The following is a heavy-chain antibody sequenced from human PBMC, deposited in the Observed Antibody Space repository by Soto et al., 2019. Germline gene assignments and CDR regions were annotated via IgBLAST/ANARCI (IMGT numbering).Heavy chain of an antibody. CDR1: GGSFSGYY. V-gene: IGHV4-34*01. CDR3: ARGRITIFGVARPGY. D-gene: IGHD3-3*01. Sequence: SETLSLTCAVYGGSFSGYYWSWIRQPPGKGLKWIGEINHSGSTNCNPSLKSRVTISVDTSKNQFSLKLSSVTAADTAVYYCARGRITIFGVARPGYWGQGTLVTVSS. CDR2: INHSGST. J-gene: IGHJ4*02.